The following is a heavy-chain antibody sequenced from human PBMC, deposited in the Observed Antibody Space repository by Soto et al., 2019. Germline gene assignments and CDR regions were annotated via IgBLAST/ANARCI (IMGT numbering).Heavy chain of an antibody. CDR1: GFTFSSYS. CDR3: ARASLVFAFDI. V-gene: IGHV3-21*01. J-gene: IGHJ3*02. Sequence: PGGSLRLSCAASGFTFSSYSVNWVRQAPGKGLEWVSSISSSSSYIYYADSVKGRFTISRDNAKNSLYLQMNSLRAEDTAVYYCARASLVFAFDIWGQGTMVTVSS. CDR2: ISSSSSYI. D-gene: IGHD6-6*01.